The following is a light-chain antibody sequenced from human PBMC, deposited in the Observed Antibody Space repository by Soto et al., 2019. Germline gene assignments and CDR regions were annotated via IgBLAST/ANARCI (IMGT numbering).Light chain of an antibody. J-gene: IGKJ1*01. Sequence: EIVTTKSPASQTVSNWERATLSCRARASHGRRNLVWYQQKSGQAPRLLIYGASSSAVRTPDTFSGSGSGTDFTLTISRLELEDFAVYYCHQYGRPSRTFGQGTKVDIK. CDR2: GAS. V-gene: IGKV3-20*01. CDR3: HQYGRPSRT. CDR1: ASHGRRN.